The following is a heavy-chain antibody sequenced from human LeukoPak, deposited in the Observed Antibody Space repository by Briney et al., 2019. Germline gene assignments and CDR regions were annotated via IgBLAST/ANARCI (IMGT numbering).Heavy chain of an antibody. V-gene: IGHV1-2*02. J-gene: IGHJ4*02. CDR3: ARDRPLDADDYYGFYYFDY. CDR2: INPNSDGT. Sequence: ASVKVSCKASGYTFTGYYMHWVRQATGQRREGMGWINPNSDGTNHAQKFQGRVTMTRDTSISTAYMELSRLRSDDTAVYYCARDRPLDADDYYGFYYFDYWGQGTLVTVSS. CDR1: GYTFTGYY. D-gene: IGHD3-10*01.